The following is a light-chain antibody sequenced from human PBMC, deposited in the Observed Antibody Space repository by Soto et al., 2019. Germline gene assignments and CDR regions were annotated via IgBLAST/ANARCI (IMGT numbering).Light chain of an antibody. CDR3: CSYAGSSTFYV. Sequence: LTQPASVSGSPGQSITISCTGSSSDVGSYNLVSWYQQHPGKAPKLLIYKVTKRPSGVSNRFSGSKSGNTASLTISGLQAEDEADYYCCSYAGSSTFYVFGTGTKVTVL. V-gene: IGLV2-23*02. J-gene: IGLJ1*01. CDR1: SSDVGSYNL. CDR2: KVT.